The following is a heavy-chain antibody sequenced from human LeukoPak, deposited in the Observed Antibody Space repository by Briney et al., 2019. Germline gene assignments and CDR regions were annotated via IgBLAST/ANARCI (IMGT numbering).Heavy chain of an antibody. V-gene: IGHV3-7*01. J-gene: IGHJ4*02. CDR1: GFTFSSYW. CDR2: IKQDGSEE. Sequence: GGSLRLSCAASGFTFSSYWMSWVRQAPGKGLEGVANIKQDGSEEYYVDSVKGRFTISRDNAKNSLYLQMNSLRAEDTAVYYCASPTIFGVVIYYWGQGTLVTVSS. D-gene: IGHD3-3*01. CDR3: ASPTIFGVVIYY.